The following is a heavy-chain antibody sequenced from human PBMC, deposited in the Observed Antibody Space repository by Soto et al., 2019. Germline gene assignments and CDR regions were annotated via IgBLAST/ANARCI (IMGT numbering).Heavy chain of an antibody. CDR3: ARARELEFPGLDY. V-gene: IGHV3-30-3*01. Sequence: GGSLRLSCAASGFTFSSYAMHWVRQAPGKGLEWVAVISYDGSNKYYADSVKGRFTISRDNSKNTLYLQMNSLRAEDTAVYYCARARELEFPGLDYWGQGPLVTVS. CDR1: GFTFSSYA. D-gene: IGHD3-3*01. CDR2: ISYDGSNK. J-gene: IGHJ4*02.